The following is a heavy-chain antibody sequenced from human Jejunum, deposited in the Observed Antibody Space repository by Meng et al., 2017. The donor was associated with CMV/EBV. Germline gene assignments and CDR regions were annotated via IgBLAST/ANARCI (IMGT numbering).Heavy chain of an antibody. Sequence: CTDSGFSLPIYSLSWVRQAPGKGLEWVAIVYSGGTNTYYADSVKGRFTISRDNYRNTVYLQMNGLRDDDTAVYYCAGVDLPSTFSFSLWGQGALVTVSS. CDR3: AGVDLPSTFSFSL. CDR1: GFSLPIYS. V-gene: IGHV3-23*03. CDR2: VYSGGTNT. J-gene: IGHJ4*02. D-gene: IGHD2/OR15-2a*01.